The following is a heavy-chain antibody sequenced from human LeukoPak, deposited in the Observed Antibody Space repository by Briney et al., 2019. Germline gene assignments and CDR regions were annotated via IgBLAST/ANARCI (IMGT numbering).Heavy chain of an antibody. CDR2: IFYSGST. D-gene: IGHD3-10*01. J-gene: IGHJ6*02. Sequence: SETLSLTCAVSGGFISNYYWMWIRQPPGKGLEWIGYIFYSGSTNYNPSLKSRVTISIDTSKNQFSLKLSSVTAADTAVYYCVRRGYYGMDVWGQGTTVTVSS. CDR1: GGFISNYY. V-gene: IGHV4-59*12. CDR3: VRRGYYGMDV.